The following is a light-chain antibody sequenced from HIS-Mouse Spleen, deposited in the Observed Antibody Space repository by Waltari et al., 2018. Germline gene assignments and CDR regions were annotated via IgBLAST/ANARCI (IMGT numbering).Light chain of an antibody. Sequence: SYELTQPLSVSVALGKTGRITCGGNNIGRKNGHWYQQKPGQAPVLVIYRDSNRPSGIPERFSGSNSGNTATLTISRAQAGDEADYYCQVWDSSTVVFGGGTKLTVL. CDR2: RDS. CDR1: NIGRKN. J-gene: IGLJ2*01. CDR3: QVWDSSTVV. V-gene: IGLV3-9*01.